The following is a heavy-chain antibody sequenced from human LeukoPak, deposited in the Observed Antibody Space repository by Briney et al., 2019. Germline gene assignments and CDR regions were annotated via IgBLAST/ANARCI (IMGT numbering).Heavy chain of an antibody. CDR3: ASFQWLRYFDY. D-gene: IGHD5-12*01. J-gene: IGHJ4*02. Sequence: GGSLRLSCAASGFTFSDYYMSWIRQAPGKGLEWVSYISSSGNIVYYTDSVKGRFTISRDNAKNSLFLQMNSLRAEDTAVYFCASFQWLRYFDYWGQGTLVTVSS. V-gene: IGHV3-11*01. CDR1: GFTFSDYY. CDR2: ISSSGNIV.